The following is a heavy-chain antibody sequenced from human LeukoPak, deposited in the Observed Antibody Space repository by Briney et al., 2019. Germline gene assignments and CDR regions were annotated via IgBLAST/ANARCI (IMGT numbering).Heavy chain of an antibody. V-gene: IGHV3-21*01. CDR2: ISSSSSYI. Sequence: GGSLRLSCAASGFTFNTYSMNWVRQAPGKGLEWVSSISSSSSYIDYADSGKGRFTISRDNAKNSLYLQMNSLRAEDTAVYYCARLPTVTTMGYWGQGTLVTVSS. CDR3: ARLPTVTTMGY. CDR1: GFTFNTYS. J-gene: IGHJ4*02. D-gene: IGHD4-17*01.